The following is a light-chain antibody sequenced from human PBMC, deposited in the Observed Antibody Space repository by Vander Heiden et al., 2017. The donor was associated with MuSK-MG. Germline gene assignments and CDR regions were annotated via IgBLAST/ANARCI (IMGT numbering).Light chain of an antibody. CDR3: QQYGSSPT. CDR2: GAS. V-gene: IGKV3-20*01. J-gene: IGKJ1*01. Sequence: EIVLTQSPGTLSLSPGERVTLSCRASQSVSRNFLAWYQKKPGQTPRLLISGASSRATGIPDRFSGSGSGTDFTLTISRLEPEDFAVYFCQQYGSSPTFGQGTKVEIK. CDR1: QSVSRNF.